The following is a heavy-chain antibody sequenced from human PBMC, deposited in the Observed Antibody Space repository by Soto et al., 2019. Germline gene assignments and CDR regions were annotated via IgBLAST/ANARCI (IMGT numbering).Heavy chain of an antibody. J-gene: IGHJ5*01. CDR1: GDSVSSNSVA. D-gene: IGHD2-2*01. CDR2: TFYRSKWHY. CDR3: ARLVGNSWLDS. Sequence: PSQTLSLTCVISGDSVSSNSVAWSWIRQFPSRGLEWLGRTFYRSKWHYNYAESVKSRITINPDTSKNQFSLQLNSVTPEDTAVYYCARLVGNSWLDSWGQGTLVTVSS. V-gene: IGHV6-1*01.